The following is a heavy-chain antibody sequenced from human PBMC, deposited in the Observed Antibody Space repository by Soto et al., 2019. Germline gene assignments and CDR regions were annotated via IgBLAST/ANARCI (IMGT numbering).Heavy chain of an antibody. D-gene: IGHD2-21*02. CDR2: IYWDDDK. CDR3: IQSRCGGDCLQSYASYYYYGMDV. J-gene: IGHJ6*02. CDR1: GFSLSTTTVG. V-gene: IGHV2-5*02. Sequence: SGPTLVNPTQTLTLTCTLSGFSLSTTTVGVGWIRQPPGKALEWLALIYWDDDKRYSPSLKSRLTITKDTSKNQVVLTMTNMDPVDTATYYCIQSRCGGDCLQSYASYYYYGMDVWGQGTTVTVSS.